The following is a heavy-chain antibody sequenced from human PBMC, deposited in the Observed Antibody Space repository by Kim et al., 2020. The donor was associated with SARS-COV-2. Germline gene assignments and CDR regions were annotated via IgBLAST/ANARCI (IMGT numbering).Heavy chain of an antibody. CDR3: ARDRAGNYYYGMDV. J-gene: IGHJ6*02. Sequence: YADSVKGRFTNPRDNSKNTLYLQMNSLRAEDTAVYYCARDRAGNYYYGMDVWGQGTTVTVSS. V-gene: IGHV3-30*01. D-gene: IGHD6-13*01.